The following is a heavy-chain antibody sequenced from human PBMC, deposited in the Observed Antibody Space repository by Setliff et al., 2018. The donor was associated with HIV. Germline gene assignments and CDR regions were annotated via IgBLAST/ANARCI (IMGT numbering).Heavy chain of an antibody. J-gene: IGHJ6*03. Sequence: SETLSLTCTVSGGSISSGGYYWSWIRQHPGKGLEWIGYIHYSGSTYFNPSLKSRVTISVDTSKNQFSLKLSSVTAADTAVYYCALGTYYYYMDVWGKGTTVTVSS. CDR1: GGSISSGGYY. D-gene: IGHD1-1*01. CDR2: IHYSGST. CDR3: ALGTYYYYMDV. V-gene: IGHV4-30-4*08.